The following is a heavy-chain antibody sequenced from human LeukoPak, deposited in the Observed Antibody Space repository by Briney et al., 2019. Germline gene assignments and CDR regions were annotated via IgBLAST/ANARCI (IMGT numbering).Heavy chain of an antibody. CDR3: ARRNYEDNSGYDY. CDR1: GFTFSSYG. Sequence: GGSLRLSCAASGFTFSSYGMNWVRQAPGKGLEYVSAISSNGDSTYYANSVKGRFTISRDNSKNTLYLQMGSLRAEDMGVYYCARRNYEDNSGYDYWGQGTLVTVSS. D-gene: IGHD3-22*01. CDR2: ISSNGDST. V-gene: IGHV3-64*01. J-gene: IGHJ4*02.